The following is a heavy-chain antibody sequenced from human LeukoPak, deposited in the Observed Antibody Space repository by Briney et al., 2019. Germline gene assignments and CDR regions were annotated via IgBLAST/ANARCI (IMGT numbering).Heavy chain of an antibody. V-gene: IGHV4-61*01. D-gene: IGHD6-13*01. Sequence: SETLSLTCTVSGGSFTSGSYYWGWARLPPGKGMEWNVYIYYSGSTNYNTSLKSRVTISVDTSKNQFSLKLSSVTAADTAVYYCARGREYSSSWYALGYWGQGTLVSVSS. CDR1: GGSFTSGSYY. J-gene: IGHJ4*02. CDR3: ARGREYSSSWYALGY. CDR2: IYYSGST.